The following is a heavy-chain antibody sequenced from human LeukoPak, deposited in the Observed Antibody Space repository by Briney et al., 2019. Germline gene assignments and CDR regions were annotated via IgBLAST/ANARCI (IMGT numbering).Heavy chain of an antibody. CDR1: GGTFSSYA. Sequence: SVKVSCKASGGTFSSYAISWVRQAPGQGLEWMGRIIPILGIANYAQKFQGRVTITADKSTSTAYMELSSLRSDDTAVYYCARDGHGGNSFDYWGQGTLVTVSS. D-gene: IGHD4-23*01. V-gene: IGHV1-69*04. J-gene: IGHJ4*02. CDR3: ARDGHGGNSFDY. CDR2: IIPILGIA.